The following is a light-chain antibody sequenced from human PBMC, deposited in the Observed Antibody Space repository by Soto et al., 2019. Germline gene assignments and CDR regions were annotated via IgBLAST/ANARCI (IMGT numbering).Light chain of an antibody. CDR2: EAS. CDR3: QQLNTLPFT. V-gene: IGKV1-9*01. J-gene: IGKJ5*01. CDR1: QGISSD. Sequence: IQLTQSPSYLSASVGDRVTITCRASQGISSDLAWYQQNPGKAPKLLIYEASTLQSGVPSRFSGSGSGTEFTLTISGLLPEDFATYHCQQLNTLPFTFGQGTRLEIK.